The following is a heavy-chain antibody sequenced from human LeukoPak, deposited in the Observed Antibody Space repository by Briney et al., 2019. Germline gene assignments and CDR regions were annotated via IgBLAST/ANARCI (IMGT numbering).Heavy chain of an antibody. CDR2: INWNGGST. CDR1: GFTFDDYG. J-gene: IGHJ4*02. D-gene: IGHD2-2*01. CDR3: ARGRGYCSSTSCYQDY. V-gene: IGHV3-20*01. Sequence: GGSLRLSCAASGFTFDDYGMSWVRQPPGKGLEWVSGINWNGGSTGYADSVKGRFTISRDNAKNSLYLQMNSLRAEDTALYHCARGRGYCSSTSCYQDYWGQGTLVTVSS.